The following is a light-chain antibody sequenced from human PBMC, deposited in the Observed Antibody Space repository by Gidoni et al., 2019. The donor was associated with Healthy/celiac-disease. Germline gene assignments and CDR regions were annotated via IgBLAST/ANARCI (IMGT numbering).Light chain of an antibody. V-gene: IGKV1-8*01. Sequence: IRMTQSPSSFSASTGARVTITCRASQGISSYLAWYQQKPGKAPKLLIYAASTLQSGVPSRFSGSGSGTDFTLTISCLQSEDFATYYCQQYYSYPPWTFGQGTKVEIK. J-gene: IGKJ1*01. CDR3: QQYYSYPPWT. CDR1: QGISSY. CDR2: AAS.